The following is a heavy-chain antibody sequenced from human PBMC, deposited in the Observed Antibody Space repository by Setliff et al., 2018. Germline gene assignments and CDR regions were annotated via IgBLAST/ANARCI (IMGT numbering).Heavy chain of an antibody. CDR3: ARLYEFGELFSNY. J-gene: IGHJ4*02. CDR2: IYHSGST. CDR1: GGSISSSSYY. Sequence: SETLSLTCTVSGGSISSSSYYWGWIRQPPGKGLEWIGSIYHSGSTYYNPSLKSRVTISVDTSKNQFSLKLSSVTAADTAVYYCARLYEFGELFSNYWGQGTLVTV. D-gene: IGHD3-10*01. V-gene: IGHV4-39*07.